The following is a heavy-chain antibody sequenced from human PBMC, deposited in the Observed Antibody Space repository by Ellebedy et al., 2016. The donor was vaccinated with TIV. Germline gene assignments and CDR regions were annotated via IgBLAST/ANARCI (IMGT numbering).Heavy chain of an antibody. D-gene: IGHD3-10*01. CDR2: IDWDDDK. Sequence: SGPTLVKPTQTLTLTCTFSGFSLSTRGMCVSWIRQPPGKALEWLALIDWDDDKYYSTSLKTRLTISKDTSKNQVVLTMTNMDPVDTATYSCARMTWGGGYFDYWGQGTLVTVSS. CDR1: GFSLSTRGMC. CDR3: ARMTWGGGYFDY. V-gene: IGHV2-70*01. J-gene: IGHJ4*02.